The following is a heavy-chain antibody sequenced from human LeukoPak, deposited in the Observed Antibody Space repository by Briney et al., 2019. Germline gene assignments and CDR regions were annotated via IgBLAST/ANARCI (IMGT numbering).Heavy chain of an antibody. D-gene: IGHD2-2*02. J-gene: IGHJ4*02. CDR1: GGTFSSYA. V-gene: IGHV1-69*13. Sequence: GASVKVSCKASGGTFSSYAISWVRQAPGQGLEWMGGIIPIFGTANYAQKFQGRVMITADESTSTAYMELSSLRSEDTAVYYCAREPEMLGYCSSTSCYTSLFVWGQGTLVTVSS. CDR2: IIPIFGTA. CDR3: AREPEMLGYCSSTSCYTSLFV.